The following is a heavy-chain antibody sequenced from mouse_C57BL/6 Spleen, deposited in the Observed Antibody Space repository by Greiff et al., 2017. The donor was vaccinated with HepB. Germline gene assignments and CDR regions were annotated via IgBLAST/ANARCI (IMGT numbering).Heavy chain of an antibody. V-gene: IGHV5-17*01. Sequence: EVQVVESGGGLVKPGGSLKLSCAASGFTFSDYGMHWVRQAPEKGLEWVAYISSGSSTIYYADTVKGRFTISRDNAKNTLFLQMTSLRSEDTAMYYCARDSNYRYYYAMDYWGQGTSVTVSS. J-gene: IGHJ4*01. D-gene: IGHD2-5*01. CDR3: ARDSNYRYYYAMDY. CDR2: ISSGSSTI. CDR1: GFTFSDYG.